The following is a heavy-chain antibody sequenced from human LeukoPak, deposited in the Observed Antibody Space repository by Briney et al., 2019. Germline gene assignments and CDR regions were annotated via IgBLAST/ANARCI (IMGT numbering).Heavy chain of an antibody. J-gene: IGHJ4*02. V-gene: IGHV4-34*01. CDR1: GGSFSGYY. Sequence: SETLSLTCAVYGGSFSGYYWSWIRQPPGKGLEWIGEIDHSGSTNYNPSLKGRVTISVDTSKNQFSLKLSSATAADTAVYYCAGDFWSGYYFRDWGQGTLVTVSS. CDR2: IDHSGST. D-gene: IGHD3-3*01. CDR3: AGDFWSGYYFRD.